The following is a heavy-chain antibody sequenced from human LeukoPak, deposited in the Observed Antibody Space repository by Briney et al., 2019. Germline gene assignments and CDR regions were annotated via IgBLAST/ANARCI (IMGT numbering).Heavy chain of an antibody. CDR3: AKETFYYGSGSFMGY. CDR1: GFTFSSYA. Sequence: GGSLRLSCAASGFTFSSYAMSWVRQAPGKGPEWVSGISGSGGNTYYADSVKGRFTVSRDNSKNTLYLQMNSLRAEDTAVYYCAKETFYYGSGSFMGYWGQGTRVTVSS. D-gene: IGHD3-10*01. CDR2: ISGSGGNT. J-gene: IGHJ4*02. V-gene: IGHV3-23*01.